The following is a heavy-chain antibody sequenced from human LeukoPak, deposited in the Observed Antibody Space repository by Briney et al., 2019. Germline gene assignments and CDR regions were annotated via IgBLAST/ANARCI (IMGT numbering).Heavy chain of an antibody. CDR3: ARSVPKHSYGFDY. CDR1: GYTFTGYY. D-gene: IGHD5-18*01. J-gene: IGHJ4*02. CDR2: INPNSGGT. Sequence: ASVKVSCKASGYTFTGYYMHWVRQAPGQGLEWMGWINPNSGGTNYGQKFQGRVTMTRDTSISTAYMELSRLRSDDTAVYYCARSVPKHSYGFDYWGQGTLVIVSS. V-gene: IGHV1-2*02.